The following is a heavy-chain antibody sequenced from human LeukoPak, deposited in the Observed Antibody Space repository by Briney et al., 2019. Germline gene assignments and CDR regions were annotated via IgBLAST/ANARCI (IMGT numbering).Heavy chain of an antibody. J-gene: IGHJ4*02. CDR3: ARDSGFSGTQRGEY. Sequence: GGSLRLSCAASGFTFSSYSMSWVRQAPGKGLEWVSAISGSGGSTYYADSVKGRFTISRDNSKNTLYLQMNSLRAEDTAVYYCARDSGFSGTQRGEYWGQGTLVTVSS. CDR2: ISGSGGST. D-gene: IGHD3/OR15-3a*01. V-gene: IGHV3-23*01. CDR1: GFTFSSYS.